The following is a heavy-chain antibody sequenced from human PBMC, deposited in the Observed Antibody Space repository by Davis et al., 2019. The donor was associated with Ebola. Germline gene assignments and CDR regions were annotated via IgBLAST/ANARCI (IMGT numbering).Heavy chain of an antibody. CDR2: ISSSASYK. J-gene: IGHJ4*02. CDR1: GFTFIVYY. Sequence: PGGSLRLSCAASGFTFIVYYMSWIRQAPGKGPEWVSSISSSASYKNYADSVKGRFTISRDDAKKSLYLQMDSLRAEDTAVYYCAQQLGDYGGNALRYWGQGTLVTVSS. D-gene: IGHD4-23*01. V-gene: IGHV3-11*06. CDR3: AQQLGDYGGNALRY.